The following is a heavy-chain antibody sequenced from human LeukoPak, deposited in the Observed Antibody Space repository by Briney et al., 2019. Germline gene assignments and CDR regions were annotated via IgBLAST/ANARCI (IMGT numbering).Heavy chain of an antibody. CDR1: GDSVSKNNIA. CDR3: ARGRDVVVVPAADFDY. D-gene: IGHD2-2*01. J-gene: IGHJ4*02. V-gene: IGHV6-1*01. Sequence: SQTLSLTCAISGDSVSKNNIAWNWIRQSPSRGLEWLGRIYYGSQWFNDYAVSLRGRITITLDTSKNQVSLQLSSVTPEDTAVYYCARGRDVVVVPAADFDYWGQGTLVSVSS. CDR2: IYYGSQWFN.